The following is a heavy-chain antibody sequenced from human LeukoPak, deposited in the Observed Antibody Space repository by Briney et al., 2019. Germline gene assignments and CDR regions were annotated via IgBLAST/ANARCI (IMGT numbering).Heavy chain of an antibody. CDR1: GGSISSGGYY. D-gene: IGHD3-22*01. Sequence: SQTLSLTCTVSGGSISSGGYYWSWIRQHPGTGLEWIGYIYYSGSTYYNPSLKSRVTISVDTSKNQFSLKLSSVTAADTAVYYCARVKGVRRGKYYDSSGFFDYWGQGTLVTVSS. J-gene: IGHJ4*02. CDR2: IYYSGST. V-gene: IGHV4-31*03. CDR3: ARVKGVRRGKYYDSSGFFDY.